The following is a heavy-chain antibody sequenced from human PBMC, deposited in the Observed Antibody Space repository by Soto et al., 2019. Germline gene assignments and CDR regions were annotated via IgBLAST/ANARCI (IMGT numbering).Heavy chain of an antibody. Sequence: QVQLVQSGAEVKKPGSSVKVSCKASGGTFSSYTISWVRQAPGQGLEWMGRIIPILGIANYAQKFQGRVTITADKPTSTAYMGLSSLRSEETAVYYCARWIAAAGHYYYGMDVWGQRTTVTVSS. J-gene: IGHJ6*02. D-gene: IGHD6-13*01. CDR3: ARWIAAAGHYYYGMDV. CDR2: IIPILGIA. CDR1: GGTFSSYT. V-gene: IGHV1-69*02.